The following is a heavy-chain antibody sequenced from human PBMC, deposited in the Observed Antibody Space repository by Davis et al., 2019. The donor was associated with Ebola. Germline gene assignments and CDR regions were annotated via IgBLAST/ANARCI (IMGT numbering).Heavy chain of an antibody. J-gene: IGHJ4*02. CDR3: VREDFEDYFGF. Sequence: PGGSLRLSCAASGFTFDNYVMHWIRQSPAKGLEWVSLMSGDGGGTYYADSVKGRFTISRDNSKNSLYLQMTSLTTDDTAFYYCVREDFEDYFGFWGPGTLVTVSS. CDR1: GFTFDNYV. D-gene: IGHD3/OR15-3a*01. CDR2: MSGDGGGT. V-gene: IGHV3-43*02.